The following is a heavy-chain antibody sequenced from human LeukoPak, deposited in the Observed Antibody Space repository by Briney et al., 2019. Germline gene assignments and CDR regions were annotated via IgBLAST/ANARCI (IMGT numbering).Heavy chain of an antibody. CDR2: FSYSGST. V-gene: IGHV4-59*01. CDR3: AREVDIVATTSNWFDP. J-gene: IGHJ5*02. Sequence: PSETLSLTCSVSGVSISTYYWIWIRQPPAKGLEWMGVFSYSGSTKYNPSLKSRVTMSVDTSKNQFSLKLSSVTAADTAVYYCAREVDIVATTSNWFDPWGQGTLVTVSS. CDR1: GVSISTYY. D-gene: IGHD5-12*01.